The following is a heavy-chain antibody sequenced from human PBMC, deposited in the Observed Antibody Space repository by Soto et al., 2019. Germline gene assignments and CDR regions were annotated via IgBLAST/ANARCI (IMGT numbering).Heavy chain of an antibody. D-gene: IGHD3-10*01. V-gene: IGHV3-23*01. CDR1: GFTFSSYD. CDR2: ISGSGGST. J-gene: IGHJ4*02. CDR3: AKDRLYGSGIKLDY. Sequence: EVQLLESGGGLVQPGGSLRLSCAASGFTFSSYDMSWVREAPGKGLEWVSAISGSGGSTYYADSVKGRFTISRDNSKNTLYLQMNSLRAEDSAVYYCAKDRLYGSGIKLDYWGQVTLVTVSS.